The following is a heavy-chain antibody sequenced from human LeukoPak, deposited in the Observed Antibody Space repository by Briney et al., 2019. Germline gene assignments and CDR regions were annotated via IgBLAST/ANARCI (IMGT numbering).Heavy chain of an antibody. Sequence: PGGSLRLSRAASGFTFISYGMHWVRQAPGKGLEWVALIWYDGNNKYYADSVRGRFSVSRDNSKNTLYLQMNSLRAEDTAVYYCAKGVDSSSSSHFDYWGQGTLVTVSS. J-gene: IGHJ4*02. CDR3: AKGVDSSSSSHFDY. CDR1: GFTFISYG. V-gene: IGHV3-33*06. CDR2: IWYDGNNK. D-gene: IGHD6-6*01.